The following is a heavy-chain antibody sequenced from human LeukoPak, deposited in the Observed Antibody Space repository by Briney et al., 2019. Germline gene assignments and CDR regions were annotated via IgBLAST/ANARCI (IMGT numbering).Heavy chain of an antibody. V-gene: IGHV4-59*05. D-gene: IGHD3-22*01. CDR3: ARRSYDGSGYYYVDY. Sequence: SETLSLTCTVSGGSISSYYWSWIRQPAGKGLEWIGSISSGGSTHYIPSLKSRVTISVDTPKNQFSLKLSSVTAADTAVYYCARRSYDGSGYYYVDYWGQGTLVTVSS. CDR1: GGSISSYY. CDR2: ISSGGST. J-gene: IGHJ4*02.